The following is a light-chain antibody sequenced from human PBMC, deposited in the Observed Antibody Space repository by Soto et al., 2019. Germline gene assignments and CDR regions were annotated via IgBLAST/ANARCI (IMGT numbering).Light chain of an antibody. Sequence: EIVLTQSPATLSLSPGERATLSCRASQSVGSYLAWYQQKPGQAPRVLIYDASNRATDIPARFSGSGSGTDFTLTVSSLEPEDFAVYYCQQRRSWPLTFGGGTKVEIK. V-gene: IGKV3-11*01. CDR1: QSVGSY. CDR3: QQRRSWPLT. J-gene: IGKJ4*01. CDR2: DAS.